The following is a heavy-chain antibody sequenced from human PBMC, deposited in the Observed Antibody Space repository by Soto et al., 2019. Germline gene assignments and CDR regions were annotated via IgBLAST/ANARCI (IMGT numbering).Heavy chain of an antibody. V-gene: IGHV3-15*07. D-gene: IGHD6-13*01. J-gene: IGHJ4*02. CDR1: GFTFSNAW. CDR2: IKSKTDGGTT. CDR3: TTENSIAAAGEGDY. Sequence: GGSLRLSCAASGFTFSNAWMNWVRQAPGKGLEWVGRIKSKTDGGTTDYAAPVKGRFTISRDDSKNTLYLQMNSLKTEDTAVYYCTTENSIAAAGEGDYWGQGTLVTVSS.